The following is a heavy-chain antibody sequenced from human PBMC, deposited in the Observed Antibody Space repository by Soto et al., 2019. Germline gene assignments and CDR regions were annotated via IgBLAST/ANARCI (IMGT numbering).Heavy chain of an antibody. V-gene: IGHV1-69*12. CDR2: IIPIFGTA. CDR3: ASQMGVTGTYGHYSGMDV. D-gene: IGHD1-7*01. J-gene: IGHJ6*02. Sequence: QVQLVQSGAEVKKPGSSVKVSCKASGGTFSSYAISWVRQAPGQGLEWMGGIIPIFGTANYAQKFQGRVTITADESTSTADMELSSLRSEDTAVYYCASQMGVTGTYGHYSGMDVWGQGTTVTVSS. CDR1: GGTFSSYA.